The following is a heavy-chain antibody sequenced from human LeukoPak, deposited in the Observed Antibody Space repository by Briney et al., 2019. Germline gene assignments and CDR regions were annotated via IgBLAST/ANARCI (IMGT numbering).Heavy chain of an antibody. CDR1: GGSISSYC. D-gene: IGHD6-13*01. J-gene: IGHJ4*02. V-gene: IGHV4-59*01. CDR2: IYYSGST. Sequence: SETLSLTCTVSGGSISSYCWSWIRQRPGKGLERIGYIYYSGSTNYNPSLKSRVTISVDTSKNQFSLKLSAVTAADTAVYYCARYNGSWYSFDYWGQGTLVTVSS. CDR3: ARYNGSWYSFDY.